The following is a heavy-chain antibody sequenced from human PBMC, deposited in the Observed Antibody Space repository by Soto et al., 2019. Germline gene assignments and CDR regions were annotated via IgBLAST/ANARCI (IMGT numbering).Heavy chain of an antibody. J-gene: IGHJ4*02. CDR3: ARVNVVVVAATREYYFDY. CDR2: INPNSGGT. Sequence: AAVKVSCKASGDTFTGYYMHWVLQAPGQGLEWMGWINPNSGGTNYAQKFQGRVTMTRDTSISTAYMELSRLRSDDTAVYYCARVNVVVVAATREYYFDYWGQGTLVTVSS. V-gene: IGHV1-2*02. CDR1: GDTFTGYY. D-gene: IGHD2-15*01.